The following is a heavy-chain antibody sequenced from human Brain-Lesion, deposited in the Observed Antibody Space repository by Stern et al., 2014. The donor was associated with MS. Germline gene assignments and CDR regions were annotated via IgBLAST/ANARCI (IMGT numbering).Heavy chain of an antibody. Sequence: VQLLESGGGLVQPGGSLRLSCAASGFTFRNYWMHWVRQAPGKGLVWVSRVNNDGRRTSYGDSVKGRFTMSRDNAKNTLYLQMNSLRVEDTAIYYCARGERWFDSWGQGTLVTVSS. CDR1: GFTFRNYW. D-gene: IGHD3-10*01. J-gene: IGHJ5*01. CDR3: ARGERWFDS. CDR2: VNNDGRRT. V-gene: IGHV3-74*02.